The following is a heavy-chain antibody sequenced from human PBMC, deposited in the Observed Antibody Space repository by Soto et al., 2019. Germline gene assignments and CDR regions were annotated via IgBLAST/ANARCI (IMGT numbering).Heavy chain of an antibody. J-gene: IGHJ3*02. Sequence: XAVEVSCRASGGTFSRYAISWVGQAPGQGLEWMGGIIPIFGTANYAQKFQGRVTITADKSTSTAYMELSSLRSEDTAVYYCARGVQGDRYNSDGFDIWGRGKMVTLSS. D-gene: IGHD5-12*01. CDR3: ARGVQGDRYNSDGFDI. V-gene: IGHV1-69*06. CDR1: GGTFSRYA. CDR2: IIPIFGTA.